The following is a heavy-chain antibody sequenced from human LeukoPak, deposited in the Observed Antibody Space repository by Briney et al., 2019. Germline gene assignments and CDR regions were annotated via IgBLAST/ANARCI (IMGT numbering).Heavy chain of an antibody. CDR2: ISNSGGST. J-gene: IGHJ4*02. CDR1: GFAFSTYA. D-gene: IGHD3-22*01. V-gene: IGHV3-23*01. CDR3: AKDAAYYDSTYYFDY. Sequence: GGSLRLSCAASGFAFSTYAMSWVRQAPGKGLEWVSTISNSGGSTYYADSVKGRFTISRDNSKNTLFLQMNSLRAEDTAVYYCAKDAAYYDSTYYFDYWGRGTLVTVSS.